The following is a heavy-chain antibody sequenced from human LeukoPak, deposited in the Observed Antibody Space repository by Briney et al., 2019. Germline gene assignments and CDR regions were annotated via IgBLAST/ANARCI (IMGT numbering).Heavy chain of an antibody. CDR2: IFYTGTT. V-gene: IGHV4-59*01. J-gene: IGHJ5*01. Sequence: SETLSLTCTVSGGSSSNDYWTWIRQSPGKGLEWIGYIFYTGTTNYNPSLKSRVTISLDTYKRQFSLMLTSATAADTAVYYCARARMKLGDLYEEYNWFESWGQGILVTVSS. CDR3: ARARMKLGDLYEEYNWFES. D-gene: IGHD3-16*01. CDR1: GGSSSNDY.